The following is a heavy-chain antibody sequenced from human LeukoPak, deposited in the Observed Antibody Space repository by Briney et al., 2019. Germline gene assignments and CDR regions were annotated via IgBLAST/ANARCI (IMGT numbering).Heavy chain of an antibody. CDR1: GFTVSSNY. D-gene: IGHD2-2*01. Sequence: GGSLRLSCAASGFTVSSNYMSWVRQAPGKGLEWVSVIYSGGSTYYTDSVKGRFTISRHNSKNTLYLQMNSLRAEDTAVYYCARVRRSTSWSFDPWGQGTLVTVSS. J-gene: IGHJ5*02. CDR2: IYSGGST. V-gene: IGHV3-53*04. CDR3: ARVRRSTSWSFDP.